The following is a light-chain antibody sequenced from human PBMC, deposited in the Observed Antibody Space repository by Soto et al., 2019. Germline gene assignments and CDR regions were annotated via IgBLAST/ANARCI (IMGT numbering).Light chain of an antibody. J-gene: IGKJ1*01. CDR3: QRYGSSPPWT. Sequence: EIVMTQSPDTLSVSPGERATLSCRASQSVSRNLAWYQQKPGQAPRLLIYATSSRATGIPDRFSGSGSGTDFTLTISRLEPEDSAMYYCQRYGSSPPWTFGQGTKVDIK. CDR2: ATS. V-gene: IGKV3-20*01. CDR1: QSVSRN.